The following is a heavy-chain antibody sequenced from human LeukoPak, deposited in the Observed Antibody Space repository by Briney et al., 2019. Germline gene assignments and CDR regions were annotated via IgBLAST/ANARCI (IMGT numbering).Heavy chain of an antibody. J-gene: IGHJ5*02. D-gene: IGHD2-15*01. V-gene: IGHV3-7*01. CDR3: ARWARYCSSGSCYSWFDP. CDR1: AFTFRSYW. Sequence: GGSLRLSCAASAFTFRSYWMSWVRHAPGKGLEWVANMKLDGGEEYYVDSVKGRFTISSDNAKNSLYLQINSLRVDATAVYYCARWARYCSSGSCYSWFDPWGQGTLVTVSS. CDR2: MKLDGGEE.